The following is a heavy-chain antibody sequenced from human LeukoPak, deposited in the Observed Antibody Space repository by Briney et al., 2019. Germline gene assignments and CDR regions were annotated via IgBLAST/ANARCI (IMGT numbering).Heavy chain of an antibody. D-gene: IGHD6-6*01. CDR3: ARGVAARPNRSYYYYYYMDV. CDR2: IYYSGST. V-gene: IGHV4-61*01. Sequence: PSETLSLTCTVSGGSISSGSYYWSWIRQPPGKGLEWIGYIYYSGSTNYNPSLKSRVTISVDTSKNQFSLKLSSVTAADTAVYYCARGVAARPNRSYYYYYYMDVWGKGTTVTVSS. J-gene: IGHJ6*03. CDR1: GGSISSGSYY.